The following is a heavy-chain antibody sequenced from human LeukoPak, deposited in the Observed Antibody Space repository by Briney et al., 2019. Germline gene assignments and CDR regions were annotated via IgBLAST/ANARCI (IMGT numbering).Heavy chain of an antibody. D-gene: IGHD1-26*01. CDR1: GGSISSGGYY. Sequence: SETLSLTCTVSGGSISSGGYYWRWIRQHPGKGLEWIGYIYYSGSTYYNPSLKSRVTISVDTSKNQFSLKLSSVTAADTAVYYCARGLVATNWFDPWGQGTLVTVSS. CDR3: ARGLVATNWFDP. J-gene: IGHJ5*02. V-gene: IGHV4-31*03. CDR2: IYYSGST.